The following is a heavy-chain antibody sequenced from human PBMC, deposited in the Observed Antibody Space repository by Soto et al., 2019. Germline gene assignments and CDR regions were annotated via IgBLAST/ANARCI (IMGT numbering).Heavy chain of an antibody. CDR3: ARGYSYGQPWESDGFDI. V-gene: IGHV3-30*04. CDR1: GFNFSIFA. J-gene: IGHJ3*02. CDR2: ISYDGSTK. D-gene: IGHD5-18*01. Sequence: GGSLSLPWAVSGFNFSIFAMHWVRQAPGKGLEWVAVISYDGSTKYYVVSVKGRFTIARDNSKDTLFLQMNSLRPGDTAVYYCARGYSYGQPWESDGFDIRGQRTMGT.